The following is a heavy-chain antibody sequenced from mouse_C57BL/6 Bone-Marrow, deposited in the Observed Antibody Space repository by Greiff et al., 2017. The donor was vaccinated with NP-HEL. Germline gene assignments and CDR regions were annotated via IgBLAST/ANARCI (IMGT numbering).Heavy chain of an antibody. CDR1: GFNIKDDY. D-gene: IGHD2-4*01. CDR3: TTDYERYVDV. Sequence: VQLQQSGAELVRPGASVKLSCTASGFNIKDDYMHWVKQRPEQGLEWIGWIDPENGDTEYASKFQGKATITADTSSNTAYLQLSSLTSEDTAVYYCTTDYERYVDVGGTGTTVTVSS. V-gene: IGHV14-4*01. J-gene: IGHJ1*03. CDR2: IDPENGDT.